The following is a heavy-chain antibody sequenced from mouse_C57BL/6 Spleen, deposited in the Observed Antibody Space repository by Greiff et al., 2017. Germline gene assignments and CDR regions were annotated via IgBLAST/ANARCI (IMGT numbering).Heavy chain of an antibody. CDR2: IWSGGST. CDR1: GFSLTSYG. CDR3: AIDLRRGFAY. Sequence: VQLQQSGPGLVQPSQSLSITCTVSGFSLTSYGVHWVRQSPGKGLEWLGVIWSGGSTDNNAAFISRLSISKDNSKSQVFFKMNSLQADDTAIYYCAIDLRRGFAYWGQGTLVTVSA. D-gene: IGHD1-1*01. V-gene: IGHV2-2*01. J-gene: IGHJ3*01.